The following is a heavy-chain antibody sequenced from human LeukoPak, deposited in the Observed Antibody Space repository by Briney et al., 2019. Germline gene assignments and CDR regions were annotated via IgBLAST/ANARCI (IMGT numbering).Heavy chain of an antibody. CDR1: GYTFTSYA. CDR2: IIPIFGTA. J-gene: IGHJ4*02. CDR3: ARLGYCSSTSCYAYGAFDY. Sequence: SVKVSCKASGYTFTSYAISWVRQAPGQGLEWMGGIIPIFGTANYAQKFQGRVTITADESTSTAYMELSSLRSEDTAVYYCARLGYCSSTSCYAYGAFDYWGQGTLVTVSS. V-gene: IGHV1-69*13. D-gene: IGHD2-2*01.